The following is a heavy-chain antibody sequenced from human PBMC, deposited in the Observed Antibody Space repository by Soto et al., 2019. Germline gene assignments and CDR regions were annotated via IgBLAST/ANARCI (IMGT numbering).Heavy chain of an antibody. CDR3: ATDGAAGSDMEV. D-gene: IGHD6-13*01. J-gene: IGHJ6*02. V-gene: IGHV3-21*01. CDR2: IRSGGEYI. CDR1: GFTFSAYG. Sequence: EMHLVESGGGLVKPGGSLRLSCAASGFTFSAYGMNWVRQAPGKGPEWVSSIRSGGEYIYYAESMKGRLTISRDNARNSLYLQLNSLRAEDTAVYYCATDGAAGSDMEVWGQGTTVTLSS.